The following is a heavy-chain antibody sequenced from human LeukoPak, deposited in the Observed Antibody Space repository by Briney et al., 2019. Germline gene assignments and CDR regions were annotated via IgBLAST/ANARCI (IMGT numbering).Heavy chain of an antibody. V-gene: IGHV1-18*01. Sequence: ASVKVSCKASGGTFSSYGISWVRQAPGQGLEWMGWISAYNGNTNYAQKLQGRVTMTTDTSTSTAYMELRSLRSDDTAVYYCARDRSYYGSGSYWKWFDPWGQGTLVTVSS. CDR2: ISAYNGNT. CDR1: GGTFSSYG. J-gene: IGHJ5*02. CDR3: ARDRSYYGSGSYWKWFDP. D-gene: IGHD3-10*01.